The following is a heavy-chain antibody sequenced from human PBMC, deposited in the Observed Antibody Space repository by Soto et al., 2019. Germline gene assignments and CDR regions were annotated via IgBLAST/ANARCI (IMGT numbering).Heavy chain of an antibody. J-gene: IGHJ4*02. Sequence: PGGSLRLSCAASGFTFSNAWMSWVRQAPGKGLEWVGRIKSKTDGGTTDYAAPVKGRFTISRDDSKNTLYLQMNSLKTEDTAVYYCTTSATAESSGRDYWGQGTLVTVSS. D-gene: IGHD6-19*01. V-gene: IGHV3-15*01. CDR3: TTSATAESSGRDY. CDR2: IKSKTDGGTT. CDR1: GFTFSNAW.